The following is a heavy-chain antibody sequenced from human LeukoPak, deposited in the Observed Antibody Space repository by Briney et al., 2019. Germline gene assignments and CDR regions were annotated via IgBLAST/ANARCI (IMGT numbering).Heavy chain of an antibody. D-gene: IGHD1-1*01. V-gene: IGHV3-48*01. J-gene: IGHJ6*03. Sequence: PGGSLRLSCAASGFTFSNYPMNWIRQAPGKGLEWISYISSSSSTIYDADSVKGRFTISRDNAKSSLYLQMNSLRAEDTAVYYCAREVERRWYYYYYMDVWGKGTTVTVSS. CDR3: AREVERRWYYYYYMDV. CDR1: GFTFSNYP. CDR2: ISSSSSTI.